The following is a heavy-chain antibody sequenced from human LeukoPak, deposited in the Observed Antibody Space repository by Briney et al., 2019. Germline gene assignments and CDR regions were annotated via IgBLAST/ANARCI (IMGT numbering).Heavy chain of an antibody. J-gene: IGHJ4*02. CDR3: ARESKGRSKIDY. CDR1: GFTFSNYW. V-gene: IGHV3-7*01. CDR2: INKDGSER. D-gene: IGHD4-17*01. Sequence: GGSLRLSCAASGFTFSNYWMSWVRQAPGKGLEWVANINKDGSERYNVDSVKGRFTISRDNANKSLYLQMNSLRAEDTSVYYCARESKGRSKIDYWGQGTLVTASS.